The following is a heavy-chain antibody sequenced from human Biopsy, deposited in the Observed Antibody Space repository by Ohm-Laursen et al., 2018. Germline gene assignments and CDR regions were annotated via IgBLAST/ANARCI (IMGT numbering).Heavy chain of an antibody. J-gene: IGHJ6*02. CDR1: GVSITAYY. D-gene: IGHD2-15*01. CDR3: ARMDCSGGSCHYYSYGMDV. V-gene: IGHV4-4*09. CDR2: IHHSGST. Sequence: SDTLSLTCTVSGVSITAYYWSWIRQPPGKGLECIGNIHHSGSTNYNPSLKSRLTISVDMSKNQFSLKLSSVTAADTAVYYCARMDCSGGSCHYYSYGMDVWGQGTTVTVSS.